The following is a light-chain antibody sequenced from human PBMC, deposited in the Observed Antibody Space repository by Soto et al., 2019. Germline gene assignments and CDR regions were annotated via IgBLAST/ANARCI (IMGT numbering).Light chain of an antibody. CDR1: QSVRSD. J-gene: IGKJ4*01. CDR2: GAP. Sequence: EIVMTQSPATLSVSPGERVTLSCRASQSVRSDLAWYQQKPGQAPRPLIYGAPTRATGVPGRFSGSGSGTEFTLTISSLQSEDFAFYHCQQYYNWPFTFGGGTKVDIK. CDR3: QQYYNWPFT. V-gene: IGKV3-15*01.